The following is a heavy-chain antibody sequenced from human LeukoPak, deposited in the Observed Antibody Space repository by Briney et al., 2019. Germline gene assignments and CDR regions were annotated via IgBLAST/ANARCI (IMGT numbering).Heavy chain of an antibody. J-gene: IGHJ4*02. Sequence: GGFLRLSCAASGFTFSSYEMNWVRQAPGKGLEWVSHISSSGSTIYYADSVKGRFTISRDNAKNSLYLQMNSLRAEDTALYYCARDLGGGSSRWGQGTLVTVSS. CDR2: ISSSGSTI. CDR3: ARDLGGGSSR. V-gene: IGHV3-48*03. D-gene: IGHD6-13*01. CDR1: GFTFSSYE.